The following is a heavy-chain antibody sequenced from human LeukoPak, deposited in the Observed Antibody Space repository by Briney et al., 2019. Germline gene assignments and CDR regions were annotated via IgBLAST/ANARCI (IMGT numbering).Heavy chain of an antibody. CDR1: GGAISSSSYY. CDR2: IYYSGST. D-gene: IGHD3-9*01. Sequence: SETLSLTCTVSGGAISSSSYYWGWIRQPPGKGLEWIGSIYYSGSTYYIPSLKSRVTISVDTSKNQFSLKLSSATAADTAVYYCASAYDILTPTIFGWGQGTLVTVSS. CDR3: ASAYDILTPTIFG. V-gene: IGHV4-39*01. J-gene: IGHJ4*02.